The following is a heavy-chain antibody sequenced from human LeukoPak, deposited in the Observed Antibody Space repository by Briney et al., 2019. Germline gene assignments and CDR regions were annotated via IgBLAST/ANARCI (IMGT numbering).Heavy chain of an antibody. D-gene: IGHD3-16*01. CDR1: GYTFTSYA. CDR2: INTHTGNA. J-gene: IGHJ6*03. CDR3: ARGRGGRSLNYYYYMDV. V-gene: IGHV7-4-1*02. Sequence: ASVKVSCKASGYTFTSYAMNWVRQAPGQGLEWMGWINTHTGNATLAQAFTGRFVFSLDTSVSTAYLQISSLQAEDTAVYYCARGRGGRSLNYYYYMDVWGKGTTVTVSS.